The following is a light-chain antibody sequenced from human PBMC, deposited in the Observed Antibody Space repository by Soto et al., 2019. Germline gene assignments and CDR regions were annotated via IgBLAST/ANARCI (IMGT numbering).Light chain of an antibody. V-gene: IGKV3-20*01. Sequence: EIVLTQSPGTLSLSPGERATLSCRASQSITNNYLAWYQQKPGRAHRLLIYGASSRATGIPDRFSGSGSGTDFTLTISRLEPEDFAMYYCQQYGYLVTCGGGTKVEIK. J-gene: IGKJ4*01. CDR2: GAS. CDR1: QSITNNY. CDR3: QQYGYLVT.